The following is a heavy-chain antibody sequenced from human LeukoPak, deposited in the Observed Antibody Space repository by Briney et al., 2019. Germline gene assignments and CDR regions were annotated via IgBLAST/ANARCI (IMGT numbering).Heavy chain of an antibody. CDR2: IYTSGST. CDR3: ARGDWNYGGNYFDY. J-gene: IGHJ4*02. V-gene: IGHV4-59*10. CDR1: GGSFSGYY. Sequence: PSETLSLTCAVYGGSFSGYYWSWIRQPAGKGLEWIGRIYTSGSTNYNPSLKSRVTMSVDTSKNQFSLKLSSVTAADTAVYYCARGDWNYGGNYFDYWGQGTLVTVSS. D-gene: IGHD1-7*01.